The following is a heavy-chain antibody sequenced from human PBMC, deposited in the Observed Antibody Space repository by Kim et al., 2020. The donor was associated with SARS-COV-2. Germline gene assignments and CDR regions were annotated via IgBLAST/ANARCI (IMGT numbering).Heavy chain of an antibody. D-gene: IGHD4-17*01. V-gene: IGHV3-23*01. CDR2: ISGSGGST. J-gene: IGHJ4*02. CDR3: AALSMTTVVSPDY. Sequence: GGSLRLSCAASGFTFSSYAMSWVRQAPGKGLEWVSAISGSGGSTYYADSVKGRFTISGDHSKNTLYLQMNILRAEDTAVYYCAALSMTTVVSPDYWGQGTLVTVSS. CDR1: GFTFSSYA.